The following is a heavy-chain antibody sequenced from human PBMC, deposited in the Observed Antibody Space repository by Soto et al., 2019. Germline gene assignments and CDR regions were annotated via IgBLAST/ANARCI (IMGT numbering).Heavy chain of an antibody. J-gene: IGHJ1*01. CDR2: ISSSGIYI. V-gene: IGHV3-21*01. CDR1: GFTFTDYN. CDR3: ARVGSGDYYSPVEH. D-gene: IGHD2-21*02. Sequence: EVQLVESGGGLVKPGGSLRLSCAASGFTFTDYNMHWVRQAPGKGLEWVSSISSSGIYIYYADSMKGRFTISRDNSMKSVFRQMNSLIAEDTAVYYCARVGSGDYYSPVEHCGQGTLVTVAS.